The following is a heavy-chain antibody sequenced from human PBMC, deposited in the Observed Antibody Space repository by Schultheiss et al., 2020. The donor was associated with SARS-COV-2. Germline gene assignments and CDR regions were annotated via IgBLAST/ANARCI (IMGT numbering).Heavy chain of an antibody. CDR3: ARPWAN. Sequence: GGSLRLSCAASGFTFSSYGMHWVRQAPGKGLEWVSVLYSGGATYSAKSVKGRFTISRDNAKNSLYLQMNSLRAEDTAVYYCARPWANWGQGTLVTVSS. CDR1: GFTFSSYG. J-gene: IGHJ4*02. D-gene: IGHD5-12*01. V-gene: IGHV3-NL1*01. CDR2: LYSGGAT.